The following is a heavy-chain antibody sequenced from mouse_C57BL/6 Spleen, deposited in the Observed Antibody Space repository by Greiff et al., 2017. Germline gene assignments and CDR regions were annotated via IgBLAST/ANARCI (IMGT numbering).Heavy chain of an antibody. V-gene: IGHV1-22*01. CDR1: GYTFTDYN. J-gene: IGHJ4*01. Sequence: EVQLVESGPELVKPGASVKMSCKASGYTFTDYNMHWVKQSHGKSLEWIGYINPNNGGTSYNQKFKGKATLTVNKSSSTAYMELRSLTSEDSAVYYCARSEYYYGSRSSYAMDYWGQGTSVTVSS. D-gene: IGHD1-1*01. CDR3: ARSEYYYGSRSSYAMDY. CDR2: INPNNGGT.